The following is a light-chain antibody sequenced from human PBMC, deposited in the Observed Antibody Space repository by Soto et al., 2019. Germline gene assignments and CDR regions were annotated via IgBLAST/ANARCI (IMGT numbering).Light chain of an antibody. Sequence: QSALTQPAFVSGSPGQSITLSCTGTSSDVGSYNLVSWYQLHPGKAPKLMIYEGTKRPSGVSNRFSGSKSGSTASLTISGLQAEDEADYYCCSYAGSSSYVVFGGGTKLTVL. V-gene: IGLV2-23*01. CDR1: SSDVGSYNL. J-gene: IGLJ2*01. CDR2: EGT. CDR3: CSYAGSSSYVV.